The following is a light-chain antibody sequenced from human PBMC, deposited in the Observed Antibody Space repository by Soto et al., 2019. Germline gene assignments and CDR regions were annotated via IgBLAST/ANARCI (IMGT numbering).Light chain of an antibody. CDR2: DVS. Sequence: QSALTQPASVSGSPGQSITISCTGTSSDVGGYNYVSWYQQYPGKAPKLMIYDVSSRPSGVSNCFSGSKSGNTASLPISGLKAEDDADYHCSSYTPSSTYVFGTGTKVTVL. J-gene: IGLJ1*01. V-gene: IGLV2-14*03. CDR1: SSDVGGYNY. CDR3: SSYTPSSTYV.